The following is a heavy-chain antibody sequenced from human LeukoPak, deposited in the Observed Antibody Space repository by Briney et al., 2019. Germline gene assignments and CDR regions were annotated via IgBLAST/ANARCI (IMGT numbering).Heavy chain of an antibody. D-gene: IGHD4-23*01. CDR2: IYYSGST. Sequence: PSETLSLTCTVSDGSFSSYSWNWIRQPPGRGLEWIGYIYYSGSTIYNPSLRSRVTISVDTSKNQFSLKLSSVTAADTAVYYCARDYGGKFDYWGQGTLVTVSS. CDR3: ARDYGGKFDY. J-gene: IGHJ4*02. V-gene: IGHV4-59*01. CDR1: DGSFSSYS.